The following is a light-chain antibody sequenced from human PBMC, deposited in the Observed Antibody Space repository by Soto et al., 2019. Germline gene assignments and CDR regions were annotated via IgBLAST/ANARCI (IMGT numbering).Light chain of an antibody. CDR2: GAS. J-gene: IGKJ1*01. V-gene: IGKV3-15*01. CDR1: HSISHN. Sequence: ELVKPQTPSTLSLSAGERATLSCIASHSISHNLACYQQKPGQAPRLLIYGASTRATGIAARFSGSGSGTEFTLTISSLQYEDFAVSYGQHYNNCPRTFGQGINVDI. CDR3: QHYNNCPRT.